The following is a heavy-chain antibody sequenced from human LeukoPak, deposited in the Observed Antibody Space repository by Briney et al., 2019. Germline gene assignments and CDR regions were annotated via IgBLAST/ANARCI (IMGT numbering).Heavy chain of an antibody. Sequence: SGPTLVNPTQTLTLTCTFSGFSLSSRGVGVGWIRQPPGKALEWLALIYRDDDKRYSPSLKSRLTITKDTSKKQVVLTMTNMDPVDTATYYCARGPYYFDYWGQGTLVTASS. J-gene: IGHJ4*02. V-gene: IGHV2-5*02. CDR3: ARGPYYFDY. CDR2: IYRDDDK. CDR1: GFSLSSRGVG.